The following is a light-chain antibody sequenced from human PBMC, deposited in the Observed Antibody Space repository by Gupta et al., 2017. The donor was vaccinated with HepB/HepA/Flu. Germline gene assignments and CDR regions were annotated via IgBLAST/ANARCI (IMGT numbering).Light chain of an antibody. CDR3: QKNNSHPQFT. J-gene: IGKJ5*01. V-gene: IGKV1-27*01. CDR1: QGISNY. CDR2: AAS. Sequence: DIQMTQSPSSLSASVGDRVTITCRASQGISNYLAWYQQKPGKVPKLLIYAASTWQAGVPSRFSGSGYGKDLSLTSSSRQQEDVASYYCQKNNSHPQFTFGQGTRLDIK.